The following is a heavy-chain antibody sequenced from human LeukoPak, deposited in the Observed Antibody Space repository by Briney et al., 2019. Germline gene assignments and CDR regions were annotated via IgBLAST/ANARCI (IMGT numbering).Heavy chain of an antibody. CDR1: GYNFTKSW. Sequence: GESLKTSCKGSGYNFTKSWIGWVRQMPGKGLEWMGIIYPGDSDTRYNPYFDGQVTISADKSITTAYLQWNRLKASDTALYFCAASVVVTLTRLEAFDIWGQGTMVTVSS. CDR2: IYPGDSDT. J-gene: IGHJ3*02. V-gene: IGHV5-51*01. CDR3: AASVVVTLTRLEAFDI. D-gene: IGHD2-21*02.